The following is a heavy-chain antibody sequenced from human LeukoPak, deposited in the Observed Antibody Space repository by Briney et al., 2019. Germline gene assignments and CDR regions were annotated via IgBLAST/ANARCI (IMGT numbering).Heavy chain of an antibody. J-gene: IGHJ5*02. V-gene: IGHV1-46*01. D-gene: IGHD2-2*01. Sequence: GASVKVSCKASGYILSSYNMHWVRQAPGQGLEWLGIINPSGGDTKYAQKFQGRVTMTTDTSTGTAYMELRSLRSDDTAVYYCARDEKRYCSSTSCYTISWFDPWGQGTLVTVSS. CDR3: ARDEKRYCSSTSCYTISWFDP. CDR1: GYILSSYN. CDR2: INPSGGDT.